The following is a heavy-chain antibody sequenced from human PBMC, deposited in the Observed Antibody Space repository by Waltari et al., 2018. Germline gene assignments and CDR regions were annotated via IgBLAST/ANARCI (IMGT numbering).Heavy chain of an antibody. J-gene: IGHJ4*02. V-gene: IGHV4-34*01. CDR1: GGSFSGSY. Sequence: QVQLQQWGAGLLKPSETLSLTCAVYGGSFSGSYWSWIRQPPGKGLEWIGEINHSGSTNYNPSLKSRVTISVDTSKNQFSLKLSSVTAADTAVYYCAGRRFGLLGGYFGYWGQGTLVTVSS. CDR3: AGRRFGLLGGYFGY. D-gene: IGHD3-22*01. CDR2: INHSGST.